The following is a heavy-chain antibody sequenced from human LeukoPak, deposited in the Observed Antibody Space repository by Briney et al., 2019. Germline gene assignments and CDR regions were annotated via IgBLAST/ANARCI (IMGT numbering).Heavy chain of an antibody. J-gene: IGHJ5*02. CDR1: GGSISSSSYY. CDR3: ARAAGGIQLWNNWFDP. D-gene: IGHD5-18*01. Sequence: SETLSLTCTVSGGSISSSSYYWGWIRQPPGKGLEWIGEINHSGSTNYNPSLKSRVTISVDTSKNQFSLKLSSVTAADTAVYYCARAAGGIQLWNNWFDPWGQGTLVTVSS. V-gene: IGHV4-39*07. CDR2: INHSGST.